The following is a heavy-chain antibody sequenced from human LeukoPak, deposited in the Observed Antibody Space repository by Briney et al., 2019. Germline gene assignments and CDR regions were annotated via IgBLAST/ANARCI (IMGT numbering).Heavy chain of an antibody. V-gene: IGHV3-30*18. J-gene: IGHJ4*02. CDR3: AKGSGYYFDY. CDR2: MSFDGSNQ. D-gene: IGHD1-26*01. CDR1: GFTFSSYA. Sequence: PGRSLRLSCAASGFTFSSYALHWVRQAPGKGLEWVAVMSFDGSNQCLADSVKGRFTISRDNSKNTLYLQMNSLRAEDTAVYYCAKGSGYYFDYWGQGTLVTVSS.